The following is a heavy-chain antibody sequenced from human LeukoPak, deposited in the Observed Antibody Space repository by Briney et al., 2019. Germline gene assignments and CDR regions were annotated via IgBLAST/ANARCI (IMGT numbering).Heavy chain of an antibody. Sequence: PGGSLRLSCAASGFTFNDYAMHWVWQAPGKGLEWVSGISWNSGSIGYADSVKGRFTISRDNAKNSLYLQMNSLRAEDTALYYCAKDGGYSYGLYYMDVWGKGTTVTVSS. CDR3: AKDGGYSYGLYYMDV. CDR1: GFTFNDYA. V-gene: IGHV3-9*01. D-gene: IGHD5-18*01. CDR2: ISWNSGSI. J-gene: IGHJ6*03.